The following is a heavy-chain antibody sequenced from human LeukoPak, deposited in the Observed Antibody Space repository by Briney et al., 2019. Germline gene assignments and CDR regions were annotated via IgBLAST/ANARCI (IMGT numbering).Heavy chain of an antibody. V-gene: IGHV4-4*07. CDR3: ARSARFNYFYMDV. CDR2: IYASGGI. Sequence: PSETLSLTCSVSGASVTNFYWTWVRQPAGKGLEYIGRIYASGGIDYNPSLKSRVTLSVDSSNNQFSLNLTSVTAADTALYYCARSARFNYFYMDVWGKGTSVTVSS. D-gene: IGHD2-15*01. CDR1: GASVTNFY. J-gene: IGHJ6*03.